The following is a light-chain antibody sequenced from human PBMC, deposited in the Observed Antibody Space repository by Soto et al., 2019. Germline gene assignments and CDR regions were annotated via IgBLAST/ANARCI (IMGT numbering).Light chain of an antibody. J-gene: IGKJ1*01. CDR2: GAS. CDR3: QQYGSSLPWT. V-gene: IGKV3-20*01. CDR1: QSVPRSY. Sequence: EIVLAQSPGTLSLSPGERATLSCRASQSVPRSYLAWYQQKPGQAPRLLIYGASSRATGIPDRFSGSGSGTDFTLTISRLEPEDFAVYYCQQYGSSLPWTFGQGTKVDIK.